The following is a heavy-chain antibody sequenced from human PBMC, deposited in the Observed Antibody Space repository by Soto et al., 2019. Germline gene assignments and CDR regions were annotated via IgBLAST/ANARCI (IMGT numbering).Heavy chain of an antibody. CDR2: IKSKTDGGTT. CDR3: TTHKTSGFDN. CDR1: GFTVSNAW. J-gene: IGHJ4*02. Sequence: EVQLVESGGGLVQPGGSLRLSCAASGFTVSNAWMSWVRQAPGKGLEWVGRIKSKTDGGTTDYAAPVKGRFTISRDDSKDTLYLQMTSLKTEDTAVYDCTTHKTSGFDNWGQGTLVTVSS. V-gene: IGHV3-15*01. D-gene: IGHD6-6*01.